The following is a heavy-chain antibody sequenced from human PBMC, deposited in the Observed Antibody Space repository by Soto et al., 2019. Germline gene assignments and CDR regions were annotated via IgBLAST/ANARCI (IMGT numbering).Heavy chain of an antibody. Sequence: SETLSLTCAVSGGSISGSYYYWAWLRQSPGKGPEWIGSVFYTGFTSYNPSLESRVSVSVDTSKSQFSLKLSAVTAADTAVYYCAASQKGYNWNYFDHWGQGALVTVSS. D-gene: IGHD1-20*01. J-gene: IGHJ4*02. CDR1: GGSISGSYYY. V-gene: IGHV4-39*01. CDR3: AASQKGYNWNYFDH. CDR2: VFYTGFT.